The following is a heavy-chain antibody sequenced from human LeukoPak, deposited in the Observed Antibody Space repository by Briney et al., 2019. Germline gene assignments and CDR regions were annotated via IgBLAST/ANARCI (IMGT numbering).Heavy chain of an antibody. Sequence: PSETLSLTCTVSGGSISSGDYYWSWIRQPPGKGLEWIGYIYYSGSTYYNPSLKSRVTISVDTSKNQFSLKLSSVTAADTAVYYCARSLGGPDSSGYIIDYGGRGTRFTVSS. CDR3: ARSLGGPDSSGYIIDY. V-gene: IGHV4-30-4*01. CDR1: GGSISSGDYY. CDR2: IYYSGST. D-gene: IGHD3-22*01. J-gene: IGHJ4*02.